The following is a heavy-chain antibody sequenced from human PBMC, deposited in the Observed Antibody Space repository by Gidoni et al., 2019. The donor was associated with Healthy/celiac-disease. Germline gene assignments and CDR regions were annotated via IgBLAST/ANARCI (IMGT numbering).Heavy chain of an antibody. CDR2: ISYDGSNK. D-gene: IGHD5-12*01. Sequence: TFSSYAMHWVRQAPGKGLEWVAVISYDGSNKYYADSVKGRFTISRDNSKNTLYLQMNSLRAEDTAVYYCARESGYMGWVEFDYWGQGTLVTVSS. CDR1: TFSSYA. J-gene: IGHJ4*02. CDR3: ARESGYMGWVEFDY. V-gene: IGHV3-30*04.